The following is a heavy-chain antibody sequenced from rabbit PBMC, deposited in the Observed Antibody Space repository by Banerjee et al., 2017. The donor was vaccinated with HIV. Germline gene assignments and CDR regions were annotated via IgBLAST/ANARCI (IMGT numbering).Heavy chain of an antibody. D-gene: IGHD3-1*01. J-gene: IGHJ4*01. V-gene: IGHV1S40*01. CDR1: GFDFSSNA. Sequence: QSLEESGGDLVKPGASLTLTCTASGFDFSSNAMCWVRQAPGKGPEWIACIYTGTGSTYYASWAKGRFTISKTSSTTVTLQMTSLTAADTATYFCARGPGASSTLWGQGTLVTVS. CDR3: ARGPGASSTL. CDR2: IYTGTGST.